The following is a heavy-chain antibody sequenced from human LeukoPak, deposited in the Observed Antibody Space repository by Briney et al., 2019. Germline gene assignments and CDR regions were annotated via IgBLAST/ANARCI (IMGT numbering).Heavy chain of an antibody. CDR2: IKQDGSEK. V-gene: IGHV3-7*01. CDR1: GFTFSSYW. J-gene: IGHJ4*02. D-gene: IGHD2-2*01. Sequence: GGSLRLSCAASGFTFSSYWMSWVRQAPGKGLEWVANIKQDGSEKYYVDSVKGRFTISRDNAKNSLYLQMNSLRAEDTAVYYCARDRYCSSTSCYYFDYWGQGALVTVSS. CDR3: ARDRYCSSTSCYYFDY.